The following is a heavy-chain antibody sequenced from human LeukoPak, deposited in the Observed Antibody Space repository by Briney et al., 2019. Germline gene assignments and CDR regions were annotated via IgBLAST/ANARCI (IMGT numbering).Heavy chain of an antibody. V-gene: IGHV4-59*01. CDR3: ARTNVDTAMVDY. CDR1: GGSISSYY. J-gene: IGHJ4*02. CDR2: IYYSGRT. Sequence: PSETLSLTCTVSGGSISSYYWSWIRQPPGKGLEWIGYIYYSGRTNYNPSLKSRVTISVDTSKNQFSLKLSSVTAADTAVYYCARTNVDTAMVDYWGQGTLVTVSS. D-gene: IGHD5-18*01.